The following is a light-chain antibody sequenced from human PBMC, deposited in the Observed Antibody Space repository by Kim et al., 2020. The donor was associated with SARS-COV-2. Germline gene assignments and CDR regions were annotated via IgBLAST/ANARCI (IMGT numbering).Light chain of an antibody. CDR3: QQSYSTPRT. CDR1: QSISSY. V-gene: IGKV1-39*01. J-gene: IGKJ1*01. Sequence: ASVGDRVTITCRASQSISSYLNWYQQKPGKAPKLLIYAASSLESGVPSRFSGSGSGTDFTLTISSLQPEDFATYYCQQSYSTPRTFGQGTKVDIK. CDR2: AAS.